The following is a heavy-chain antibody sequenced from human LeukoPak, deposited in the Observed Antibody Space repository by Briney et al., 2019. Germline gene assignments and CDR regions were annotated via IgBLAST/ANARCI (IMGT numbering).Heavy chain of an antibody. D-gene: IGHD2-2*01. V-gene: IGHV1-69*13. CDR2: IIPIFGTA. CDR3: AGGLVRYYCSSTSCPYYFDY. J-gene: IGHJ4*02. Sequence: SVKVSCKASGGTFSSYAISWVRQAPGQGLEWMGGIIPIFGTANYAQKFQGRVTITADESTSTAYMELSSLRSEDTAVYYCAGGLVRYYCSSTSCPYYFDYWGQGTLVTVSS. CDR1: GGTFSSYA.